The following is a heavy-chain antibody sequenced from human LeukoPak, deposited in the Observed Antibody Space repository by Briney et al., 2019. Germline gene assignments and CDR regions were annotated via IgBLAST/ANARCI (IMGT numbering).Heavy chain of an antibody. D-gene: IGHD3-16*02. Sequence: ASVKVSCKASGYTFTGYYLHWVRQAPGQGLEWMGWINPNSGGTNYAQKFQGRVTMTRDTSISTAYMELSRLRSDDTAVYYCARVGGNYDYVWGSYRYPGDWGQGTLVTVSS. CDR3: ARVGGNYDYVWGSYRYPGD. V-gene: IGHV1-2*02. J-gene: IGHJ4*02. CDR1: GYTFTGYY. CDR2: INPNSGGT.